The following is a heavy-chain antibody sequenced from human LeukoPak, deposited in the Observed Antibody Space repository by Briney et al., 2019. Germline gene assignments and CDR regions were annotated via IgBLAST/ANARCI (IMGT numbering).Heavy chain of an antibody. V-gene: IGHV4-38-2*02. Sequence: SETLSLTCTVSGYSISSGYYWAWIRQPPGKGLEWIGSVYHSGSTYYSPSLESRVTISIDTSRNKFSLKLNSVTAADTAFYYCARGHDYYYSGRQSWFDPWGQGTLVTVSS. CDR3: ARGHDYYYSGRQSWFDP. CDR1: GYSISSGYY. D-gene: IGHD3-10*01. J-gene: IGHJ5*02. CDR2: VYHSGST.